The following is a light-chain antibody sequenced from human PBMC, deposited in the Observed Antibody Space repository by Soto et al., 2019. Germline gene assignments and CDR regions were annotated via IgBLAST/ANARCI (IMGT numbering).Light chain of an antibody. CDR3: LQDHDDSWT. J-gene: IGKJ1*01. Sequence: MQINRSQSSLSASVGDRITSTCRASRDIGSDLSWYQQKPGKAPTLLIYAASNLQSGVPSRFRGSRSGTEFTPTVSSLQPEDFATYYCLQDHDDSWTFGQGSTVDIK. V-gene: IGKV1-6*01. CDR1: RDIGSD. CDR2: AAS.